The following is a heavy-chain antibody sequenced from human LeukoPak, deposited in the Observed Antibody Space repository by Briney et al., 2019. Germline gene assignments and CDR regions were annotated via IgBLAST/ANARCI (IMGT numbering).Heavy chain of an antibody. Sequence: GGSLRLSCAASGFTFSSYWMHWVRQAPGKGLVWVSRIYIDGSSTRYAASVKGRFTISRGNAKNTPYLQMNSLRAEDSAVYYCARVSPRCSGTSGYFDYWGQGTLVTVSA. V-gene: IGHV3-74*01. D-gene: IGHD2-2*01. CDR1: GFTFSSYW. CDR2: IYIDGSST. CDR3: ARVSPRCSGTSGYFDY. J-gene: IGHJ4*02.